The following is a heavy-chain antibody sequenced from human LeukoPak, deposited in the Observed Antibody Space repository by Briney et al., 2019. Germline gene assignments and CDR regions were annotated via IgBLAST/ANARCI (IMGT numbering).Heavy chain of an antibody. CDR2: ISGSGGST. V-gene: IGHV3-23*01. D-gene: IGHD3-22*01. CDR3: ARSLYYYDSSGRGPYYFDY. CDR1: GFTFSSYA. Sequence: PGGSLRLSCAASGFTFSSYAMSWVRQAPGKGLEWVSAISGSGGSTYYADSVKGRFTISRDNSKNTLYLQMNSLRAEDTAVYYCARSLYYYDSSGRGPYYFDYWGQGTLVTVSS. J-gene: IGHJ4*02.